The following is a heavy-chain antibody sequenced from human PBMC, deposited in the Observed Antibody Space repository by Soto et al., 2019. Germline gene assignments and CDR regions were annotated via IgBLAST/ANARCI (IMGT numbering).Heavy chain of an antibody. J-gene: IGHJ4*02. D-gene: IGHD3-22*01. CDR3: ARGYDSSGYYLPILDY. CDR2: NSHSGST. CDR1: GGSLSGYY. V-gene: IGHV4-34*01. Sequence: SETLSLTCAVYGGSLSGYYWSWIRQSPGEGLEWIGENSHSGSTNYNPSLKSRVTISADTSKNWFSLRLYSVTAADTAVYYCARGYDSSGYYLPILDYWGLGALVTVSS.